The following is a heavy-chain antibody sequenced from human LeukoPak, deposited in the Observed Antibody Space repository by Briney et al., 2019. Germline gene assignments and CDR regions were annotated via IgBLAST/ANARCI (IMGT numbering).Heavy chain of an antibody. Sequence: ASVKVSCKASGYTFTVYYMHWVRQAPGQGLEWMGWINPNSGGTNYAQKFQGRVTMTRDTSISTAYMELSRLRSDDTAVYYCARVSISGSRLNWFDPWGQGTLVTVSS. CDR1: GYTFTVYY. CDR2: INPNSGGT. D-gene: IGHD1-26*01. J-gene: IGHJ5*02. V-gene: IGHV1-2*02. CDR3: ARVSISGSRLNWFDP.